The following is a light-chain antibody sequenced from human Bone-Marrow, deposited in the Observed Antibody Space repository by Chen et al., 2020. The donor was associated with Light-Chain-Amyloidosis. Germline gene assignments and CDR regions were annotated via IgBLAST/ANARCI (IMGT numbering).Light chain of an antibody. V-gene: IGLV8-61*01. CDR2: NTA. CDR1: PGSVSTDYY. CDR3: GLYLGSGVWV. J-gene: IGLJ3*02. Sequence: QTVVTQEPSFSVSPGGTVTLTCGLSPGSVSTDYYPSWYQQTPGQAPRTLIYNTATRSSGVPDRLSGSILGNKAALTISGAQADDGSDYYCGLYLGSGVWVFGGGTKLTVL.